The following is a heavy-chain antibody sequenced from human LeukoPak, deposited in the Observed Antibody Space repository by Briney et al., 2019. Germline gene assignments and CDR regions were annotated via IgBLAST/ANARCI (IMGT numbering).Heavy chain of an antibody. CDR1: GFTFSSYA. Sequence: PGGSLRLSCAASGFTFSSYAMHWVRQAPGKGLEYVSAISSNGGSTYYANSVKGRFTISRDNSKNTLYLQMGSLRAEDMAVYYCARATAGSNDAFDIWGQGTMVTVSS. J-gene: IGHJ3*02. D-gene: IGHD6-13*01. CDR2: ISSNGGST. CDR3: ARATAGSNDAFDI. V-gene: IGHV3-64*01.